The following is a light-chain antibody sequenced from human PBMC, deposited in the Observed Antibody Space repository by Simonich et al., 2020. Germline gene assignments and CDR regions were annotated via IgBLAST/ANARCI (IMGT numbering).Light chain of an antibody. Sequence: QLVLTQSPSASASLGASVKLTCTLSSGHSSYAFAWHQQQPEKGPRYLMKLNSDGSHSKGDGIPARFSGSSSGAERYLTISSLQSEDEADYYCQTWGTGIVVFGGGTKLTVL. V-gene: IGLV4-69*01. CDR1: SGHSSYA. CDR3: QTWGTGIVV. J-gene: IGLJ2*01. CDR2: LNSDGSH.